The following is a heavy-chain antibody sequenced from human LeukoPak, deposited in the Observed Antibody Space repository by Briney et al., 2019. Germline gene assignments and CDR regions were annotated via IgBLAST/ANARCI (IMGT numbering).Heavy chain of an antibody. J-gene: IGHJ4*02. CDR3: VRHLGYCSSTSCSTPDY. V-gene: IGHV4-59*02. CDR1: GVSVSNHY. CDR2: SYYSGST. Sequence: PSETLSLTCTVSGVSVSNHYWSWIRQPPGKGLEWTGYSYYSGSTNYNPSLKSRVTISVDTSKNQVSLKLSSVTAADTAVYYCVRHLGYCSSTSCSTPDYWGQGTLVAVSS. D-gene: IGHD2-2*01.